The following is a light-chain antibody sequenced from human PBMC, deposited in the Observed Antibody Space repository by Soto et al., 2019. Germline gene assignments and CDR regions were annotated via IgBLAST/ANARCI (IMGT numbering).Light chain of an antibody. CDR1: QSVDKY. Sequence: EIVLTQSPAPLSFSPGERATLSCRASQSVDKYLVWYQQKPGQAPRLLIYDASSRATGIPARFSGSGSGTDFSLTITSLEPEDFAVYYCQQRTNWPLTFGGGTKLEIK. J-gene: IGKJ4*01. CDR2: DAS. CDR3: QQRTNWPLT. V-gene: IGKV3-11*01.